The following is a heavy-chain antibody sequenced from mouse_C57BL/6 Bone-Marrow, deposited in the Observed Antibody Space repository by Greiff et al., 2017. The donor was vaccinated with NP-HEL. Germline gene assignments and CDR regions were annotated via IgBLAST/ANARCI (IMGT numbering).Heavy chain of an antibody. CDR3: ARSTTVVVEDYAMDY. CDR2: IDPEDGET. V-gene: IGHV14-2*01. D-gene: IGHD1-1*01. CDR1: GFNIKDYY. J-gene: IGHJ4*01. Sequence: EVQLQQSGAELVKPWASVKLSCTASGFNIKDYYMHWVKQRTEQGLEWIGRIDPEDGETKYAQKFQGKATITADTSSNTAYLQLSSLTSEDTAVYYCARSTTVVVEDYAMDYWGQGTSVTVSS.